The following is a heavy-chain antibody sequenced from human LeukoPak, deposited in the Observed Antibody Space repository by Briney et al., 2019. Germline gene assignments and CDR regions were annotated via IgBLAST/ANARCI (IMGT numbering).Heavy chain of an antibody. Sequence: ASVKVSCKVSGYTLTGLSMHWVRQAPGKGLEWMGGFDPEDGETIYAQKFQGRVTMTEDTSTDTAYMELSSLRSEDTAVYYCATDRRRLVGCSLDYWGQGTLVTVSS. J-gene: IGHJ4*02. D-gene: IGHD6-19*01. CDR1: GYTLTGLS. CDR3: ATDRRRLVGCSLDY. V-gene: IGHV1-24*01. CDR2: FDPEDGET.